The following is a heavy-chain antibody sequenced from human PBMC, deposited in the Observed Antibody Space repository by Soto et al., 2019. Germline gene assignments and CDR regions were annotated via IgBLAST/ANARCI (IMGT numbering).Heavy chain of an antibody. J-gene: IGHJ4*02. CDR1: GYSFTSYW. CDR2: IYPGDSDT. CDR3: ARHPTYYYDSSGYRNHYFDY. Sequence: GESLKISCKGSGYSFTSYWIGWVRQMPGKGLEWMGIIYPGDSDTKYSPSFQGQVTISADKSITTAYLQWSSLKASDTAMYYCARHPTYYYDSSGYRNHYFDYWGKGTVVTASS. D-gene: IGHD3-22*01. V-gene: IGHV5-51*01.